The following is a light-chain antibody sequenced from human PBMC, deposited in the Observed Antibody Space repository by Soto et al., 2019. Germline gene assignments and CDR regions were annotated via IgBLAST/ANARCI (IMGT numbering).Light chain of an antibody. CDR2: ATS. Sequence: VIWMTQSPSLVSASTGDRVTISCRMSQAVGAYLAWYQQKPGKDPKLLIYATSTLQSGVPSRFSGSGSGTNFTLTISNLQSEDFATYYCQQYDSLPLTFGGGTRVEIK. J-gene: IGKJ4*01. CDR3: QQYDSLPLT. CDR1: QAVGAY. V-gene: IGKV1D-8*01.